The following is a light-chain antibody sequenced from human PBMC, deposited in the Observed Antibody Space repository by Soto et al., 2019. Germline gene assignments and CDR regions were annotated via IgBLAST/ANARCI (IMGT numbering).Light chain of an antibody. V-gene: IGKV1-5*01. CDR1: QSISSW. CDR2: AAS. CDR3: QHYQVGQPIA. J-gene: IGKJ5*01. Sequence: DIQMTQSPSSLSASVGDRVTITCRASQSISSWLAWYQQKPGNPPKLLIYAASTLQAGVPSRFSGSGSGTDFTLTISRLEPEDFALYYCQHYQVGQPIAFGRGTRLEIK.